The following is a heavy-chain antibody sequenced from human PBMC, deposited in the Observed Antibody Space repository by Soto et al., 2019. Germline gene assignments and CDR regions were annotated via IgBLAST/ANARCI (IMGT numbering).Heavy chain of an antibody. D-gene: IGHD4-4*01. J-gene: IGHJ4*02. Sequence: GGSLRLSCAASGFTFSSYAMSWVRQAPGKGLEWVSSISSSSSYIYYADSVKGRFTISRDNAKNSLYLQMNSLRAEDTAVYYCARYTATTRSFDYWGQGTLVNVS. CDR1: GFTFSSYA. CDR3: ARYTATTRSFDY. V-gene: IGHV3-21*01. CDR2: ISSSSSYI.